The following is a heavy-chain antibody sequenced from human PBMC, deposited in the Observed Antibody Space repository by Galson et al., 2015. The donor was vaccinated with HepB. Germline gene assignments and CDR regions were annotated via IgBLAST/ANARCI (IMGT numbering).Heavy chain of an antibody. CDR3: TRDYNLNTDRAGMDY. Sequence: SVKVSCKASKYTFTDYFLHWVRQAPGQGLEWMGWINPNSGGTNYAQQFQGRVTMTRDTSINTAYMELSWLRFDDTAVYFCTRDYNLNTDRAGMDYWGQGTLVTVSS. CDR2: INPNSGGT. V-gene: IGHV1-2*02. CDR1: KYTFTDYF. D-gene: IGHD1-14*01. J-gene: IGHJ4*02.